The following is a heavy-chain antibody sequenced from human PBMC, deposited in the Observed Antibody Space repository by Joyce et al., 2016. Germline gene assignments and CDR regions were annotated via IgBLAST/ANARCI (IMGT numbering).Heavy chain of an antibody. Sequence: EVQLVESGGGLVKPGGSLRLSCAASGFLFRNAWVTWVRQAGGEGLAGEGRVKSKSQGETTDYAAPVKGRFTNSRDDSRDTAYLRMNSVKSEDTGVYYCVTGLCIGTACHWDDAFDVWGQGTMVTVSS. D-gene: IGHD2-2*01. V-gene: IGHV3-15*01. CDR3: VTGLCIGTACHWDDAFDV. CDR2: VKSKSQGETT. J-gene: IGHJ3*01. CDR1: GFLFRNAW.